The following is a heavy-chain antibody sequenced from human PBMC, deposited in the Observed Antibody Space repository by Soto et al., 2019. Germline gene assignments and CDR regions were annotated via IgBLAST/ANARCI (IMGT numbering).Heavy chain of an antibody. CDR2: ISCYNGKT. CDR1: GYSFTAYG. V-gene: IGHV1-18*01. CDR3: ARDAPPPELRFLEWHNYDYHGMDV. Sequence: QVHVVQSGDEVKETGASVRVSCKTSGYSFTAYGISWVRQAPGQGLEWMGWISCYNGKTKYAQKVQGRVTSTTDTSPSTAYIEVRRLRSHDPAIYFCARDAPPPELRFLEWHNYDYHGMDVWGQRTTLTVSS. D-gene: IGHD3-3*01. J-gene: IGHJ6*02.